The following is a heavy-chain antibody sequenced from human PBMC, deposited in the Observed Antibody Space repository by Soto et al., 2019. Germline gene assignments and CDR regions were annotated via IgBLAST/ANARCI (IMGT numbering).Heavy chain of an antibody. Sequence: GGSLRLSCAASGFTFSSYSMNWVRQAPGKGLEWVSSISSSSSYIYYADSVKGRFTISRDNAKNSLYLQMNSLRAEDTAVYYCARAGYYYDSSGYYYMEDYWGQGTLVTVSS. CDR3: ARAGYYYDSSGYYYMEDY. D-gene: IGHD3-22*01. CDR1: GFTFSSYS. J-gene: IGHJ4*02. CDR2: ISSSSSYI. V-gene: IGHV3-21*01.